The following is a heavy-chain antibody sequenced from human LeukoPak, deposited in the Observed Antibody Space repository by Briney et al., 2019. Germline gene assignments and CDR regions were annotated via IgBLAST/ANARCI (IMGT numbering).Heavy chain of an antibody. CDR2: ISSSGTNT. CDR1: GFTFSSYA. V-gene: IGHV3-23*01. CDR3: ARDPEDYYYYMDV. J-gene: IGHJ6*03. Sequence: PGGSLRLSCAASGFTFSSYAMSWVRQAPGKGLEWVSAISSSGTNTYYADSVKGRFTISRDNSKNTLFLQMNNLRGEDTALYYCARDPEDYYYYMDVWGNGTPVTVSS.